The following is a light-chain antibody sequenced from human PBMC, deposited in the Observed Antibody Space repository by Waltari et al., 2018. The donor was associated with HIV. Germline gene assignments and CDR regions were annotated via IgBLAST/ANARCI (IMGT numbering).Light chain of an antibody. CDR2: FDSDGSH. V-gene: IGLV4-69*01. Sequence: QLVPTQSPSAPASLGASGRLTCTPSSGHSTYDIAWHQHQPEKGPGHLMMFDSDGSHMKGDEIPDRFSGSSSGAERYLTISSLQSEDYADYYCQTWDTGIQFGGATKLTVL. CDR3: QTWDTGIQ. CDR1: SGHSTYD. J-gene: IGLJ2*01.